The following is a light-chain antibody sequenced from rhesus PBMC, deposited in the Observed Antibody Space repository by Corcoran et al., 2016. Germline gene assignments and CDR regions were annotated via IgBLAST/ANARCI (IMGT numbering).Light chain of an antibody. Sequence: QVILTQSPATLSLSPGERATLFCSASQSVSSYLAWYQQKPGQAPRLLISDASSRATGIPDRLRGSGSGTEVNLTISSLEPEDFAVYYCQKYPSSPLPFGGGTKVEI. V-gene: IGKV3-53*01. CDR1: QSVSSY. J-gene: IGKJ4*01. CDR3: QKYPSSPLP. CDR2: DAS.